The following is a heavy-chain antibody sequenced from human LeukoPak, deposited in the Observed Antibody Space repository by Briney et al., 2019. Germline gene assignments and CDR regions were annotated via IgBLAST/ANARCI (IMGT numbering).Heavy chain of an antibody. CDR2: ISYDGSNK. D-gene: IGHD2-15*01. V-gene: IGHV3-30*04. CDR1: GFTFSSYA. J-gene: IGHJ6*03. CDR3: AGAPWKRYCSGGSCYYYYYYMDV. Sequence: GGSLRLSCAASGFTFSSYAMHWVRQAPGKGLEWVAVISYDGSNKYYADSVKGRFTISRDNSKNTLYLQMNGLRAEDTAVYYCAGAPWKRYCSGGSCYYYYYYMDVWGKGTTVTVSS.